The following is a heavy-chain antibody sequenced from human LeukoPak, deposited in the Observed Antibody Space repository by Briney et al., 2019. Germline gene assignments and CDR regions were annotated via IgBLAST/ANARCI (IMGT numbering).Heavy chain of an antibody. V-gene: IGHV3-21*01. D-gene: IGHD2-2*02. CDR1: GFTFSSYS. Sequence: PGGSLRPSCAASGFTFSSYSMNWVRQAPGKGLEWVSSISSSSSYIYYADSVKGRFTISRDNAKNSLYLQMNSLRAEDTAVYYCARVPIYVTAFDIWGQGTMVTVSS. CDR3: ARVPIYVTAFDI. CDR2: ISSSSSYI. J-gene: IGHJ3*02.